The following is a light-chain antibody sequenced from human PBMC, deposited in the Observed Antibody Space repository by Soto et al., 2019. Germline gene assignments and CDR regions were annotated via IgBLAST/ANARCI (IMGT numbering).Light chain of an antibody. CDR1: SSDVDDYRY. V-gene: IGLV2-11*01. Sequence: QSVLAQPRSVSGSPGQLLTISCTGTSSDVDDYRYVSWYQQYPGKAPKLVIYDGTKRPSGVPDCFSGSNSGNTASLTISGLQAEDEADYYCCSYVTTPEIFGTGTKVTVL. CDR2: DGT. J-gene: IGLJ1*01. CDR3: CSYVTTPEI.